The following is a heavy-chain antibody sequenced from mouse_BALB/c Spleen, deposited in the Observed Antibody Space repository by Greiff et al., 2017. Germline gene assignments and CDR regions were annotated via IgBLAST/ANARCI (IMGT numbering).Heavy chain of an antibody. CDR3: ARFDYYGSSYAMDY. CDR1: GYTFTSYT. D-gene: IGHD1-1*01. J-gene: IGHJ4*01. V-gene: IGHV1-4*01. CDR2: INPSSGYT. Sequence: QVQLQQSGAELARPGASVKMSCKASGYTFTSYTMHWVKQRPGQGLEWIGYINPSSGYTNYNQKFKDKATLTADKSSSTAYMQLSSLTSEDSAVYYCARFDYYGSSYAMDYWGQGTSVTVSS.